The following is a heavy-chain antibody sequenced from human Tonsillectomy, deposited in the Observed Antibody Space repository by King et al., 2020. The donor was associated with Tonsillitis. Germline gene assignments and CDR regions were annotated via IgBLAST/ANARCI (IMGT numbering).Heavy chain of an antibody. CDR2: MNPNSGNT. V-gene: IGHV1-8*02. Sequence: VQLVQSGAEVKKPGASVKVSCKASGYTFTSYDINWVRQATGQGLEWMGWMNPNSGNTGYVQKFQGRVTMTRNTSISTAYMELSRLRSEDTAVYYCARSHDDRLGYGQSRWVDPWGQGTLVTVSS. CDR1: GYTFTSYD. J-gene: IGHJ5*02. D-gene: IGHD3-22*01. CDR3: ARSHDDRLGYGQSRWVDP.